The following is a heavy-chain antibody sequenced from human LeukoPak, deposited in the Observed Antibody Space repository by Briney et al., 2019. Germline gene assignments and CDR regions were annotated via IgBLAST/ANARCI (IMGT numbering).Heavy chain of an antibody. CDR2: FNPSGSST. CDR3: ARAGENYYDFYY. V-gene: IGHV1-46*01. D-gene: IGHD1-26*01. Sequence: ASVKVSCKASGYTFASFYMHWVRQAPGQGLEWMGIFNPSGSSTTYAQKFQGRVTMTRDTSTSVVYMELSSLGSEDTAVYYCARAGENYYDFYYWGQGTLVTVSS. J-gene: IGHJ4*02. CDR1: GYTFASFY.